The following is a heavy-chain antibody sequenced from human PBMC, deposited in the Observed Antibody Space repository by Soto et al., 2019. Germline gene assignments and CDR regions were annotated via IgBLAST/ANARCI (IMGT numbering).Heavy chain of an antibody. Sequence: SVKVSCKASGFTFTSSAMQWVRQARGQRLEWIGWIVVGSGNTNYAQKFQERVTISRDNAKNSLYLEMNSLRAEDTAVYYCARDSMQEVVTHYYYYGMDVWGQGTTVTVSS. D-gene: IGHD6-13*01. CDR1: GFTFTSSA. V-gene: IGHV1-58*02. CDR3: ARDSMQEVVTHYYYYGMDV. CDR2: IVVGSGNT. J-gene: IGHJ6*02.